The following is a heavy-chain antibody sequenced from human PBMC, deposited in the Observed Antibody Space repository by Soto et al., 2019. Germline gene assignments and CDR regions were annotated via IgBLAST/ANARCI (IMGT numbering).Heavy chain of an antibody. J-gene: IGHJ5*02. CDR2: INPYNGNT. CDR3: AREPVAGIWFDP. V-gene: IGHV1-18*01. D-gene: IGHD6-19*01. Sequence: ASVKGSCKASGYTFTSYGISWVRQAPGQGLEWMGWINPYNGNTNYAQKLQGRVTMTTDTSTSTAYMELRSLRSDDTAVYYCAREPVAGIWFDPWGQGTLVTVSS. CDR1: GYTFTSYG.